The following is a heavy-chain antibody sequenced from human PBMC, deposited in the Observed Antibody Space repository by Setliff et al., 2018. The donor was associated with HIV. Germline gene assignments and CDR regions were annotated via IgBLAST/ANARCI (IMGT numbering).Heavy chain of an antibody. V-gene: IGHV3-23*01. D-gene: IGHD2-8*01. Sequence: GGSLRLSCAASGFTFRSYAMNWVRQAPGKGLEWVSVITGSGESTYYADSVKGRFTISRDNSKNTLYLQMNSLRAEDTAVYYCAREWNGGYDYWGQGTLVTVSS. CDR3: AREWNGGYDY. CDR2: ITGSGEST. CDR1: GFTFRSYA. J-gene: IGHJ4*02.